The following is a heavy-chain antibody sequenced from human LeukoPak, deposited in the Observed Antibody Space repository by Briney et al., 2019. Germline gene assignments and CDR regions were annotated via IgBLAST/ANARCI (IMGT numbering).Heavy chain of an antibody. CDR3: ARVVSYGSGSYYSYYYYYYMDV. CDR1: GFTFSSYW. D-gene: IGHD3-10*01. Sequence: GGSLRLSCAASGFTFSSYWMSWVRQAPGKGLEWVSYISSSGSFIYYADSVKGRFTISRDNAKNSLYLQMNSLRAEDTAVYYCARVVSYGSGSYYSYYYYYYMDVWGKGTTVTISS. J-gene: IGHJ6*03. V-gene: IGHV3-21*05. CDR2: ISSSGSFI.